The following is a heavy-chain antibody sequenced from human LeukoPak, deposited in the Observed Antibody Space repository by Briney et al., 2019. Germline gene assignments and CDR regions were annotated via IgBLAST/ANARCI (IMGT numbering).Heavy chain of an antibody. CDR1: GFTFDDYT. J-gene: IGHJ4*02. CDR2: ISWDGGST. CDR3: AKGQVVGATIGGVDY. D-gene: IGHD1-26*01. V-gene: IGHV3-43*01. Sequence: PGGSLRLSCAASGFTFDDYTMHWVRQAPGKGLEWVSLISWDGGSTYYADSVEGRFTISRDNSKNSLYLQMNSLRTEDTALYYCAKGQVVGATIGGVDYWGQGTLVTVSS.